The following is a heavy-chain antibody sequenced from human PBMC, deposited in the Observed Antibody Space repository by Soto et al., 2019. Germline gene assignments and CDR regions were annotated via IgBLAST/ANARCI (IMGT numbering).Heavy chain of an antibody. CDR3: ARFFAAGTRGYLDS. Sequence: EVQLLESGGGLVQPGGSLRLSCAASGFIFSSYAMSWVRQAPGKGLEWVSAMSGSGDNAYYADSVKGRLTIARGNSKNLLTLQMKSLRPEDTAIYYCARFFAAGTRGYLDSWGQGTLVTVSS. D-gene: IGHD3-3*01. V-gene: IGHV3-23*01. J-gene: IGHJ4*02. CDR2: MSGSGDNA. CDR1: GFIFSSYA.